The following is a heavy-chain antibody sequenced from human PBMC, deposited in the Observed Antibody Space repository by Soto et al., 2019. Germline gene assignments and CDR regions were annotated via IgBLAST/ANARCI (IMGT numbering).Heavy chain of an antibody. Sequence: ASVKVSCKVSGYTLTELSMHWVRQAPGKGLEWMGGFDPEDGETIYAQKFQGRVTMTEDTSTDTACMELSSLRSEDTAVYYCATNPYDSSALVDYWGQGTLVTVSS. CDR1: GYTLTELS. D-gene: IGHD3-22*01. V-gene: IGHV1-24*01. CDR3: ATNPYDSSALVDY. J-gene: IGHJ4*02. CDR2: FDPEDGET.